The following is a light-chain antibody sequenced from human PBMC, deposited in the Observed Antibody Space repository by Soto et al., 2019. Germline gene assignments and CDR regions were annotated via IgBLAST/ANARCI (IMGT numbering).Light chain of an antibody. CDR2: AAS. J-gene: IGKJ5*01. V-gene: IGKV1-12*01. Sequence: DIQMTQSPSSVSASIGDRVTITCRASQVISIWLAWYQQKPGKAPSHLIYAASALQSGVPSRFSGSGSGTDFTLTISSLQPEDFATYYCQQANSFPRTFGQGPRLEIK. CDR1: QVISIW. CDR3: QQANSFPRT.